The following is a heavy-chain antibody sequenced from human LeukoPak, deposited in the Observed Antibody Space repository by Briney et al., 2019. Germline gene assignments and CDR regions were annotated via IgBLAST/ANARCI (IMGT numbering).Heavy chain of an antibody. CDR1: GYTFTGYY. Sequence: ASVKVSCKASGYTFTGYYMHLVRQAPGQGLEWMGWINPNSGGTNYAQKFQGRVTMTRDTSISTAYMELSRLRSDDTAVYYCARDPSSTSNWIDPWGQGTLVTVSS. CDR3: ARDPSSTSNWIDP. CDR2: INPNSGGT. J-gene: IGHJ5*02. V-gene: IGHV1-2*02. D-gene: IGHD2-2*01.